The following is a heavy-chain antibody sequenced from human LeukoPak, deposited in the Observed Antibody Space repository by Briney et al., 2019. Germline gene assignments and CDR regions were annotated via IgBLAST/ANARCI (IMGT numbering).Heavy chain of an antibody. D-gene: IGHD4-23*01. J-gene: IGHJ1*01. V-gene: IGHV3-23*01. CDR2: ISGSGGST. CDR1: GFTFSSYA. CDR3: ALEVVTPEREQYFQH. Sequence: GGSLRLSCAASGFTFSSYAMSWVRQAPGKGLEWVSAISGSGGSTYYADSVKGRFTISRDNAKNSLYLQMNSLRAEDTAVYYCALEVVTPEREQYFQHWGQGTLVTVSS.